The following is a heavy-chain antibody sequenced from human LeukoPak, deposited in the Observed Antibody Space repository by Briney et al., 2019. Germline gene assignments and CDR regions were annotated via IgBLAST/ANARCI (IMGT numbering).Heavy chain of an antibody. V-gene: IGHV4-34*01. J-gene: IGHJ5*02. CDR1: GGSFSGYY. CDR2: INHSGST. Sequence: SSETLSLTCAVYGGSFSGYYWSWIRQPPRNGLDWIGEINHSGSTNYHPSLKSRVTISVDTSKNQFSLKLSSVTAADTAVYYCARGRIAAAGRGWFDPWGQGTLVTVSS. D-gene: IGHD6-13*01. CDR3: ARGRIAAAGRGWFDP.